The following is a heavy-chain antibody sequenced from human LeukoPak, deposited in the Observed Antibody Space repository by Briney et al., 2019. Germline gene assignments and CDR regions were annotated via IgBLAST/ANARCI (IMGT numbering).Heavy chain of an antibody. CDR2: ISSSSSYI. Sequence: GGSLRLSCAASGFTFSSYSMNWVRQAPGKGLEWVSSISSSSSYIYYADSVKGRFTISRDNVKNSLYLQMNSLRAEDTAVYYCASSGDEDYGDAFDIWGQGTMVTVSS. V-gene: IGHV3-21*01. J-gene: IGHJ3*02. CDR3: ASSGDEDYGDAFDI. CDR1: GFTFSSYS. D-gene: IGHD2-15*01.